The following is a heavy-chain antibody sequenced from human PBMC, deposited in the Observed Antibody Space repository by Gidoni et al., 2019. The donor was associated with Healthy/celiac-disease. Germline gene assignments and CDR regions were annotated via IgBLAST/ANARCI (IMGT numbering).Heavy chain of an antibody. J-gene: IGHJ4*02. Sequence: QVQLQESGPGLVKPSETLSLTCTVSGGSISSYYWSWIRQPAGKGLEWIGRIYTSGSTNYNPSLKSRVTMSVDTSKNQFSLKLSAVTAADTAVYYCARGIAVAGTRGYDNVWGQGTLVTVSS. CDR2: IYTSGST. CDR3: ARGIAVAGTRGYDNV. V-gene: IGHV4-4*07. CDR1: GGSISSYY. D-gene: IGHD6-19*01.